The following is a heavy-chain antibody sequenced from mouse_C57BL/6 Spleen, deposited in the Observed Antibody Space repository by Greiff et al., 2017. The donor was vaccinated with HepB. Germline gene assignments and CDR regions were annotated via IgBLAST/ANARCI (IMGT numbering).Heavy chain of an antibody. D-gene: IGHD2-3*01. CDR1: GYTFTDYE. V-gene: IGHV1-15*01. J-gene: IGHJ2*01. Sequence: QVQLQQSGAELVRPGASVTLSCKASGYTFTDYEMHWVKQTPVHGLEWIGAIDPETGGTAYNQKFKGKAILTADKSSSTAYMELRSLTSEDSAVYYCTRGRLYDGYLFDYWGQGTTLTVSS. CDR3: TRGRLYDGYLFDY. CDR2: IDPETGGT.